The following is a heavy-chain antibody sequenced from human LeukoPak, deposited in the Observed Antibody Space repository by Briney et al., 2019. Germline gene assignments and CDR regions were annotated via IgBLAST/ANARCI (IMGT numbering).Heavy chain of an antibody. CDR3: SIGPDRYYDDSSRFFDY. V-gene: IGHV3-9*01. CDR2: MSWNSSRI. Sequence: PRGSLTLSCAVSGFTFNNNGISWGRQPPGQGLGWVSGMSWNSSRIGYSDSVKGRFTISRDNAKNSQYLQMNRLRAEHTALYYCSIGPDRYYDDSSRFFDYWGQGTLVTVSS. J-gene: IGHJ4*02. D-gene: IGHD3-22*01. CDR1: GFTFNNNG.